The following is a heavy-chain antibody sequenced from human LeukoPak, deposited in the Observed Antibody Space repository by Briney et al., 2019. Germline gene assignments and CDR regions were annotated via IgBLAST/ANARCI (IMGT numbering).Heavy chain of an antibody. Sequence: PSGTPSLTCTVSGGYISIYYWSLLRPPARQGLEWIGRIYTSGSTNYNPPLKSRVTISVDTSKNQFSLKLSSVTAADTAVYYCARLDLGIGAFDIWGQGTMVTVSS. V-gene: IGHV4-4*07. CDR3: ARLDLGIGAFDI. D-gene: IGHD7-27*01. CDR1: GGYISIYY. CDR2: IYTSGST. J-gene: IGHJ3*02.